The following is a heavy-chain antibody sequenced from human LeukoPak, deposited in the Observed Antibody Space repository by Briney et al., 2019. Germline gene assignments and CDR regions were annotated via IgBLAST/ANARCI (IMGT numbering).Heavy chain of an antibody. CDR1: GGSFSGYY. Sequence: NSSETLSLTCAVYGGSFSGYYWSWIRQPPGKGLEWIGSISRSGSTYYSPSLKSRLTISVDTSRNQFSLNLNSVTAADTAVYYCASVDSTMVIDYWGQGTLVTVSS. D-gene: IGHD5-18*01. CDR2: ISRSGST. CDR3: ASVDSTMVIDY. V-gene: IGHV4-34*01. J-gene: IGHJ4*02.